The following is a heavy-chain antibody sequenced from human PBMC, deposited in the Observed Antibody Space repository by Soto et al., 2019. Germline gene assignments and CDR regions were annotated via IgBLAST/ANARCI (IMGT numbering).Heavy chain of an antibody. CDR3: ARITIYGTYFDS. CDR2: ISAYKGNT. D-gene: IGHD1-26*01. Sequence: ASVKVSCKTSGYKFTSYGIIWVRQAPGQGLEWLGWISAYKGNTNYAQSVEGRVTMTIDASTNTAYMELRSLTSDDTAMYYCARITIYGTYFDSWGQGTQVTVSS. V-gene: IGHV1-18*01. J-gene: IGHJ4*02. CDR1: GYKFTSYG.